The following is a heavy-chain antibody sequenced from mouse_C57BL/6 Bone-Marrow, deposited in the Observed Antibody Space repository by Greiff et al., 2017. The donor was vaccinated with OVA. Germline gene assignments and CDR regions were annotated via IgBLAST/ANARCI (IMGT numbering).Heavy chain of an antibody. Sequence: EVKLQQSGPELVRPGASVKISCTASGYSFTDYYMNWVKQSPGQSLEWIGVINPNYGTTGYNSKFKGKATLTVDPSSSTAYLQLNSLTSEDSAVYYWAEVAWYGDWGKAPLVT. D-gene: IGHD1-3*01. CDR1: GYSFTDYY. CDR3: AEVAWYGD. V-gene: IGHV1-39*01. CDR2: INPNYGTT. J-gene: IGHJ3*02.